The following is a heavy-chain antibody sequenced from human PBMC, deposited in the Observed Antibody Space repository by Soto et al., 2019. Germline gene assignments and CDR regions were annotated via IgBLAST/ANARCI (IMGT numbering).Heavy chain of an antibody. CDR3: ASPGYCSDGTCYPDY. V-gene: IGHV4-34*01. CDR2: IHHSGST. D-gene: IGHD2-15*01. CDR1: GGSLSGSY. Sequence: QVQLQQWGAGLLKPSETLSLTCAVYGGSLSGSYWSWIRQPPGTGLAWIGEIHHSGSTYYNPSLKSRVTLSVDTSKNQFSLKLNSVTAADTAVYYCASPGYCSDGTCYPDYWVQETLVTVSS. J-gene: IGHJ4*02.